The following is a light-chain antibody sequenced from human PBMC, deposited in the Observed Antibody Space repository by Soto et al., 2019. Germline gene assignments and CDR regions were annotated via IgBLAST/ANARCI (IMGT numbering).Light chain of an antibody. V-gene: IGKV1-39*01. CDR1: ETIARY. J-gene: IGKJ1*01. Sequence: DIQLTQSPCSLSASVGDRVPITCRASETIARYLNWYQQKPGKAPNLLIYAASTLKSGFPSRFSGTGSGTDFTLTISRLQPEDFATYYCQQTYNPPRTFGQGTKVDIK. CDR3: QQTYNPPRT. CDR2: AAS.